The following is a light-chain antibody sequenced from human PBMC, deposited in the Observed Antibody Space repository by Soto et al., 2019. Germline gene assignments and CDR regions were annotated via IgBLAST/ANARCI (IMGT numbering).Light chain of an antibody. CDR3: QSYDSSLSGV. J-gene: IGLJ1*01. CDR1: SSNIGPGYD. CDR2: GNS. V-gene: IGLV1-40*01. Sequence: QSVLTQPPSASGTPGQRVTISCTGSSSNIGPGYDVHWYQQFPGTAPKLLIYGNSNRPSGVPDRFSGSKSGTSASLAITGLQAEDEADYYCQSYDSSLSGVFGSGNK.